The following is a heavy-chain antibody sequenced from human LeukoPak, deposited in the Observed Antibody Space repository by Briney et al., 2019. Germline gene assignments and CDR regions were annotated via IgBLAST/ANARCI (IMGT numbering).Heavy chain of an antibody. CDR3: PKDNYYGSGSYSGMDV. D-gene: IGHD3-10*01. CDR2: ISWNSGSI. V-gene: IGHV3-9*01. J-gene: IGHJ6*02. Sequence: GGSLRLSCVASGFTFDDYAMHWVRQAPGKGLEWVSGISWNSGSIGYADSVKGRFTISRDNAKNSLYLQMNSLRAEDTALYYCPKDNYYGSGSYSGMDVWGQGTTATVSS. CDR1: GFTFDDYA.